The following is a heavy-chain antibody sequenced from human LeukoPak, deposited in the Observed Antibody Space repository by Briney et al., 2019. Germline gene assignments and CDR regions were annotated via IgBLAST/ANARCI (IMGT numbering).Heavy chain of an antibody. CDR1: GYTFTNYG. CDR2: INAYNGNK. CDR3: ARVLFKDYDFWSGYYRDYYYYYYMDV. D-gene: IGHD3-3*01. Sequence: GASVKVSCKASGYTFTNYGSSGVRQAPGQGREWMGWINAYNGNKKYAQKLQGRVTMTTDTSTSTAYMELRSLRSDDTAVYYCARVLFKDYDFWSGYYRDYYYYYYMDVWGKGTTVTVSS. J-gene: IGHJ6*03. V-gene: IGHV1-18*01.